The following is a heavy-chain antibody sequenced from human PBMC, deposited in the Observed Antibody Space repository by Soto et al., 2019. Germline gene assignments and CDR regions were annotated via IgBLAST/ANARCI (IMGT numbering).Heavy chain of an antibody. Sequence: EVQLVESGGGLVQPGGSLRLSCAASGFTFSNYWMHWVRQAPGKGLVWVSRINGNGGDTGYADSVKGRFTISRDNDKNTLYLQMNSLRVEDTAVYYCASARGGLDVWGQGTTVTVSS. J-gene: IGHJ6*02. V-gene: IGHV3-74*01. CDR1: GFTFSNYW. CDR2: INGNGGDT. CDR3: ASARGGLDV.